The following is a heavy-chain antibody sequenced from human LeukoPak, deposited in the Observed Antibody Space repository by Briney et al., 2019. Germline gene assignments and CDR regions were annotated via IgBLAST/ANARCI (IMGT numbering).Heavy chain of an antibody. CDR3: ARGRYSSSHFDY. V-gene: IGHV4-59*02. CDR1: GGSVSSYY. Sequence: PSETLSLTCTVSGGSVSSYYWSWIRQPPGKGLEWIGYIYYSGSTNYNPSLKSRVTISVDTSKNQFSLKLSSVTAADTAVYYCARGRYSSSHFDYWGQGTLVTVSS. CDR2: IYYSGST. D-gene: IGHD6-6*01. J-gene: IGHJ4*02.